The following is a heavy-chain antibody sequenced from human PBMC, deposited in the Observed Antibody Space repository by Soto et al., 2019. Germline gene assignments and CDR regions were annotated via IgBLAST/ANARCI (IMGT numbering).Heavy chain of an antibody. CDR2: INHSGST. CDR1: GGSFSGYY. D-gene: IGHD3-10*01. Sequence: SETLSLTCAVYGGSFSGYYWSWIRQPPGKGLEWIGEINHSGSTNYNPSLKSRVTISVDTSKNQFSLKLSSVTAADTAVYYCARGLEWFGVAHLKNYYYYGMDVWGQGTTVTVSS. CDR3: ARGLEWFGVAHLKNYYYYGMDV. V-gene: IGHV4-34*01. J-gene: IGHJ6*02.